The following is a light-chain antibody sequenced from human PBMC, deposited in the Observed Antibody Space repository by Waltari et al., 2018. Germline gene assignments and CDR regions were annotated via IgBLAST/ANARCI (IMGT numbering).Light chain of an antibody. CDR1: QGISSS. CDR2: ATS. V-gene: IGKV1-9*01. CDR3: QQLNSYPHT. J-gene: IGKJ2*01. Sequence: GDRVTIPCRASQGISSSLAWYQQQPGKAPKLLISATSTLQSGVPSRFSGSGSGTDFTLTISSLQPEDFATYYCQQLNSYPHTFGQGTKLEI.